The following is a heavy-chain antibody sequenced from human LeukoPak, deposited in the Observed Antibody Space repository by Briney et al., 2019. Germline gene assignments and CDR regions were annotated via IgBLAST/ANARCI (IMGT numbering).Heavy chain of an antibody. CDR1: GFTFSSYT. J-gene: IGHJ4*02. V-gene: IGHV3-21*03. Sequence: PGGSLRLSCVGPGFTFSSYTLSWVRQAPGKGLEWVSSITSSSSFIYYADSVKGRFTISRDNAKNSLFLQMNSLRADDTAVYFCARVVGISAAGDYWGQGTLVTVSS. CDR3: ARVVGISAAGDY. D-gene: IGHD6-13*01. CDR2: ITSSSSFI.